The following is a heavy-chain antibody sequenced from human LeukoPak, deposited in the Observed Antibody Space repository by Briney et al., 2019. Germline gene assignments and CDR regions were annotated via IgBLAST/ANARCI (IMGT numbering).Heavy chain of an antibody. Sequence: GGSLRLSCAASGFNFITAAMTWVRQAPGKGLEWVSLIGSSGGSTYYADSVKGRFTISRDNSNHTLSLQMNSLRAEDTAVYYCARDRYDILTGSPIYYYGMDVWGQGTTVTVSS. V-gene: IGHV3-23*01. CDR3: ARDRYDILTGSPIYYYGMDV. CDR2: IGSSGGST. CDR1: GFNFITAA. J-gene: IGHJ6*02. D-gene: IGHD3-9*01.